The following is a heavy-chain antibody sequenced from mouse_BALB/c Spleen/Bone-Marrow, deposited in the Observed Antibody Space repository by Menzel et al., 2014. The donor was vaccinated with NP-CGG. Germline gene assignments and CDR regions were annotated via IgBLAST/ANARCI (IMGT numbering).Heavy chain of an antibody. D-gene: IGHD6-2*01. CDR2: INPSSNYT. J-gene: IGHJ2*01. Sequence: QVQLQQSGAELARPGASVKMSCKASGYTFTSYTMHWVKQRPGQGLEWIGFINPSSNYTNYNQKFKDKATLTADKSSSTAYMQLSSLTSEDSAVYYCARDLRWSLDYWGQGTTLTVSS. CDR1: GYTFTSYT. V-gene: IGHV1-4*01. CDR3: ARDLRWSLDY.